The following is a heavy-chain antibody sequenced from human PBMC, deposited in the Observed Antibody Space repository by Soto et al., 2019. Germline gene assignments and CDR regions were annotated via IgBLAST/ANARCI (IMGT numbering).Heavy chain of an antibody. CDR3: ARVDLYYYHGMDV. J-gene: IGHJ6*02. CDR2: VYHSGST. Sequence: SETLSLSCAVSGGSISSGGYSWSWIRQPPGKGLEWIGYVYHSGSTYYNPSLKSRVTISVDRSKNQFSLKLSSVTAADTAVYYCARVDLYYYHGMDVWGQGTTVTVSS. CDR1: GGSISSGGYS. V-gene: IGHV4-30-2*01.